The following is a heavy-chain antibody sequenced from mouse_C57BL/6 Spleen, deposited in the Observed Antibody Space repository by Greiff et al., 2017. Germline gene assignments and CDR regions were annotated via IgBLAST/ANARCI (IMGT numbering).Heavy chain of an antibody. J-gene: IGHJ1*03. D-gene: IGHD1-1*01. CDR2: IYPNSGST. CDR1: GYTFTSYW. CDR3: AKSPDRGSNYWYFDV. Sequence: QVTLQQPGAELVKPGASVKLSCKASGYTFTSYWMNWVKQRPGQGLEWIGMIYPNSGSTNYNEKFKSKATLTVDKSSSTAYMQLSRLTSMDTAVYYCAKSPDRGSNYWYFDVWGTGTTVTVSS. V-gene: IGHV1-64*01.